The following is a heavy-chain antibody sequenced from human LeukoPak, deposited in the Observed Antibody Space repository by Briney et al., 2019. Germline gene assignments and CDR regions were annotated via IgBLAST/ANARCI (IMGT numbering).Heavy chain of an antibody. CDR1: GGSISSSSYY. D-gene: IGHD2-2*01. CDR3: ARAPRAYCSTTDSCFQDY. CDR2: IYYSGST. V-gene: IGHV4-39*07. Sequence: NPSETLSLTCTVSGGSISSSSYYWGWIRQPPGKGREWFGSIYYSGSTYYNPSLKRRVTISVDTSKNQFSLKLSSVTAAATAVYYCARAPRAYCSTTDSCFQDYWGQGILLTVPS. J-gene: IGHJ4*02.